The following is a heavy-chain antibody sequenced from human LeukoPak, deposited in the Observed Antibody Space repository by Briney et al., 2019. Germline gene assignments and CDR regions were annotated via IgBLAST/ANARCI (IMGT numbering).Heavy chain of an antibody. CDR2: INHSGST. CDR1: GGSFSGYY. J-gene: IGHJ4*02. V-gene: IGHV4-34*01. CDR3: ARHSMTLYYFDY. Sequence: SETLSLTCAVYGGSFSGYYWSWIRQPPGKGLEWIGEINHSGSTNYNPSLKSRVTISVDTSKNQFSLKLSSVTAADTAVYYCARHSMTLYYFDYWGQGTLVTVSS. D-gene: IGHD2-21*01.